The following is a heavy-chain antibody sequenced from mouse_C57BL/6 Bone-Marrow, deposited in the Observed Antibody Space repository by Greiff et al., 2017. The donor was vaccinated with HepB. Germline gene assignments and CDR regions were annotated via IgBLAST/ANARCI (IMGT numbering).Heavy chain of an antibody. J-gene: IGHJ4*01. CDR3: ARSLYDYGSSYVPYAMDY. CDR2: IYPGSGST. Sequence: QVQLQQPGAELVKPGASVKMSCKASGYTFTSYWITWVKQRPGQGLEWIGDIYPGSGSTNYNEKFKSKATLTVDTSSSTAYMQLSSLTSEYSAVYYCARSLYDYGSSYVPYAMDYWGQGTSVTVSS. V-gene: IGHV1-55*01. CDR1: GYTFTSYW. D-gene: IGHD1-1*01.